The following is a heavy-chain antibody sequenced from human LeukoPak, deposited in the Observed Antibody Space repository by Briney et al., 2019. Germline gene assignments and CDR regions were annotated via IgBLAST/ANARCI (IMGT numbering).Heavy chain of an antibody. CDR3: ARGRSDSSVDY. D-gene: IGHD3-22*01. Sequence: ASETLSLTCTVSGGSISSYYWSWIRQPPGKGLEWIGYIYYSGSTNYNPSLKSRVTISVDTSKNQFSLKLSSVTAADTAVYYCARGRSDSSVDYWGQGTLVTVSS. CDR1: GGSISSYY. V-gene: IGHV4-59*08. CDR2: IYYSGST. J-gene: IGHJ4*02.